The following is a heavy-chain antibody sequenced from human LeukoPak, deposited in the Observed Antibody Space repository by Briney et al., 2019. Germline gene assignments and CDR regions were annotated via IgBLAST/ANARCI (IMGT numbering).Heavy chain of an antibody. CDR2: VSGTGGRT. D-gene: IGHD3/OR15-3a*01. Sequence: GGSLRLSCAASGFTFSTYAMSWVRQAPGKGLEWVSVVSGTGGRTYYADSVKGRFTISRDNSKNKLYLQMNSLRAEDTALYYCAKHFCTGLDCSLFDSWGQGTLVTVSS. CDR3: AKHFCTGLDCSLFDS. J-gene: IGHJ4*02. CDR1: GFTFSTYA. V-gene: IGHV3-23*01.